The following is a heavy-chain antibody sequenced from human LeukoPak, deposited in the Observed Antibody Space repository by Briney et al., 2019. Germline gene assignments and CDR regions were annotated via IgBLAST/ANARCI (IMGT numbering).Heavy chain of an antibody. CDR1: GFTFSSYA. V-gene: IGHV3-23*01. D-gene: IGHD2-2*01. CDR3: AKEGGYCSSSSCSDYFDY. CDR2: ISGGGGST. Sequence: GGSLRLSCAASGFTFSSYAMSWVRQAPGKGLEWVSTISGGGGSTYYADSVKGRFTISRDNSKDTLYLQVNGLRAEDTAVYYCAKEGGYCSSSSCSDYFDYWGQGTLVTVSS. J-gene: IGHJ4*02.